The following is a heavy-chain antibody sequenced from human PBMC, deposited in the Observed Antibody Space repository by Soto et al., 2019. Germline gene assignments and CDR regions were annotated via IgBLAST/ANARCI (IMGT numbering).Heavy chain of an antibody. V-gene: IGHV1-2*04. D-gene: IGHD3-3*01. J-gene: IGHJ6*02. Sequence: ASVKVSCKASGYTFIGYYMHWVRQAPGQGLEWMGWINPNSGGTNYAQKFQGWVTMTRDTSISTAYMELSRLRSDDTAVYYCARDQIDFWGPTRHYGMDVWGQGTTVTVSS. CDR3: ARDQIDFWGPTRHYGMDV. CDR2: INPNSGGT. CDR1: GYTFIGYY.